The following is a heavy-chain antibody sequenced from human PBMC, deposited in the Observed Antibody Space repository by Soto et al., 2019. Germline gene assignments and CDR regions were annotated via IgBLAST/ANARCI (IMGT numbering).Heavy chain of an antibody. CDR3: VRVKGGYLMWYFDS. D-gene: IGHD2-15*01. J-gene: IGHJ4*02. V-gene: IGHV3-72*01. Sequence: EVQLVESGGGLVQPGGSLRLSCAASGFTFTDYYMDWVRQAPGKGLEWVGRAKNKANSYITEYAASVKGRFTISRDDSKNSLYLQMNSLETEDTAVYYCVRVKGGYLMWYFDSWGQGALATVSS. CDR1: GFTFTDYY. CDR2: AKNKANSYIT.